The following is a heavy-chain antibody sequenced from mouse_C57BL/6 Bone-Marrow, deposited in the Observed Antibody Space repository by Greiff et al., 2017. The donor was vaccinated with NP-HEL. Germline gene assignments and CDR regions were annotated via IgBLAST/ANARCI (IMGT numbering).Heavy chain of an antibody. CDR1: GFSLTSYG. CDR2: IWRGGST. J-gene: IGHJ3*01. CDR3: ASYGSSPSWFAY. V-gene: IGHV2-2*01. D-gene: IGHD1-1*01. Sequence: VQGVESGPGLVQPSQSLSITCTVSGFSLTSYGVHWVRQSPGKGLEWLGVIWRGGSTDYNAAFISRLSISKDNSKSQVFFKMNSLQADDTAIYYCASYGSSPSWFAYWGQGTLVTVSA.